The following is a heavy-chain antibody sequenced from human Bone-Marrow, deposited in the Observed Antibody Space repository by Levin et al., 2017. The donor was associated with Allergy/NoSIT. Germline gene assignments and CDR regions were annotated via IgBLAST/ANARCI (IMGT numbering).Heavy chain of an antibody. CDR2: IKDKSNGETT. CDR3: ATRRIVNFGGVTTQFLDY. CDR1: GLTFADAW. D-gene: IGHD3/OR15-3a*01. V-gene: IGHV3-15*01. Sequence: GESLKISCSVSGLTFADAWMHWVRQAPGKGLEWVGRIKDKSNGETTDFGKSVKGRFTISRDDSKGTLYLQLNSLETENTDVYYCATRRIVNFGGVTTQFLDYWGQGTLVTGSS. J-gene: IGHJ4*02.